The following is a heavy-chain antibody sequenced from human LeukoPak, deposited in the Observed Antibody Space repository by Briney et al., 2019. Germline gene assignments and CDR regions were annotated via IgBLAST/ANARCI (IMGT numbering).Heavy chain of an antibody. CDR2: IYYSGST. CDR3: ARGGYDFWSGSKDWFDP. V-gene: IGHV4-59*01. D-gene: IGHD3-3*01. J-gene: IGHJ5*02. CDR1: GGSISSYY. Sequence: SETLSLTCTVSGGSISSYYWSWIRQPPGKGLEWIGYIYYSGSTNYNPSLKSRVNISVDTSKNQFSLKLSSVTAADTAVYYCARGGYDFWSGSKDWFDPWGQGTLVTVSS.